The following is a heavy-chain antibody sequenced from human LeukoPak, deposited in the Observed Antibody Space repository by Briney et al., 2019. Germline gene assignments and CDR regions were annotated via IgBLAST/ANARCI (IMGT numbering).Heavy chain of an antibody. V-gene: IGHV3-53*01. CDR3: ARPIGIVLYCGMDV. CDR2: IYSGGST. J-gene: IGHJ6*02. CDR1: GFTVSSNY. Sequence: GGSLRLSCAASGFTVSSNYMSWVRQAPGKGLEWVSVIYSGGSTYYADSVKGRFTISRDNSKNTLYLQMNSLRAEDTAVYYCARPIGIVLYCGMDVWGQGTTVTVSS. D-gene: IGHD3-22*01.